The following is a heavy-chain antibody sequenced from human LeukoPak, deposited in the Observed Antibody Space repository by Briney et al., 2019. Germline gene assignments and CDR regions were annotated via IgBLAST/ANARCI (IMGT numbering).Heavy chain of an antibody. CDR2: ISNSGSTI. J-gene: IGHJ4*02. V-gene: IGHV3-11*01. CDR3: ARSADSSGYFREIPLYYFDY. D-gene: IGHD3-22*01. Sequence: GGSLRLSCAASGFTFSDFYMTWIRQAPGKGLEWISHISNSGSTIHYADSLKGRFTISRDNAKNSLYLQINSLRAEDTAVYYCARSADSSGYFREIPLYYFDYWGQGTLVTVSS. CDR1: GFTFSDFY.